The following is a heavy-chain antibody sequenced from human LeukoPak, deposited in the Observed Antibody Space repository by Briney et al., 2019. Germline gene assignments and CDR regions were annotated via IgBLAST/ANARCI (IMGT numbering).Heavy chain of an antibody. CDR1: GFTFSSYA. V-gene: IGHV3-23*01. Sequence: PGGSLRLSCAASGFTFSSYAMSWVRQAPGKGLERVSAISGSGGSTYYADSVKGRFTISRDNSKNTLYLQMNSLRAEDTAVYYCARIAYYYDSRDYDAFDIWGQGTMVTVSS. CDR2: ISGSGGST. D-gene: IGHD3-22*01. CDR3: ARIAYYYDSRDYDAFDI. J-gene: IGHJ3*02.